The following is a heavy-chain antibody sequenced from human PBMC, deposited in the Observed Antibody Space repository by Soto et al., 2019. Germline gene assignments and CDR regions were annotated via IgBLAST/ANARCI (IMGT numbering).Heavy chain of an antibody. CDR3: ASSCFSADGTTPIDF. D-gene: IGHD1-1*01. V-gene: IGHV3-7*01. J-gene: IGHJ4*02. CDR2: IKQDGNEK. Sequence: GGSLRLSCAASGFTFRISWMTWVRQAPGKGLKWVANIKQDGNEKYYVDSVKGRFTISRDNSKNTLYLQMNSLRAEDTAVYYCASSCFSADGTTPIDFWGQGTLVTVSS. CDR1: GFTFRISW.